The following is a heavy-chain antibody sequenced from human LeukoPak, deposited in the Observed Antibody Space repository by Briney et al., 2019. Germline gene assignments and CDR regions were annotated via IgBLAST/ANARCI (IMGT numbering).Heavy chain of an antibody. Sequence: GGSLRLSCAASGFTFSDYTMNWVRQAPGKGLEWVSSVSSSSSYIYYADSVKGRFTISRDNAKNSLYLQMNSLRAEDTAVYCCASIVGHTLDYWGQGTLVTVSS. CDR2: VSSSSSYI. J-gene: IGHJ4*02. D-gene: IGHD1-26*01. CDR1: GFTFSDYT. V-gene: IGHV3-21*01. CDR3: ASIVGHTLDY.